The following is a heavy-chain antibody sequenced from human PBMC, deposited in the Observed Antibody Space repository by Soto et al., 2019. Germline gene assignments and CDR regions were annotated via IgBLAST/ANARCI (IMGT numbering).Heavy chain of an antibody. CDR2: IKQDGSEK. Sequence: GGSLRLSCSASGFTFSYYWMTWVRQAPGKGLEWVANIKQDGSEKYYVDSVKGRFTISRDNAKNSLYLQMNSLRAEDTAVYYCVKNWGYPYIDYWGQGTLVTVSS. CDR1: GFTFSYYW. D-gene: IGHD7-27*01. V-gene: IGHV3-7*01. J-gene: IGHJ4*02. CDR3: VKNWGYPYIDY.